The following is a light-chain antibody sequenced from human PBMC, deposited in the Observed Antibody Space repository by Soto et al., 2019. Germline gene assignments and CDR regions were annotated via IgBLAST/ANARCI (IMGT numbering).Light chain of an antibody. CDR2: GAS. CDR3: QQYNAWPHT. CDR1: KSVSSN. Sequence: EIVMTQSPATLSVSPGERATLSCRSSKSVSSNLAWYQQKPGQAPRLLIFGASSRATGVPARFSGGGSGTEFTLNISSLQAEDSAVYYCQQYNAWPHTCGLGTNLEIK. J-gene: IGKJ2*01. V-gene: IGKV3-15*01.